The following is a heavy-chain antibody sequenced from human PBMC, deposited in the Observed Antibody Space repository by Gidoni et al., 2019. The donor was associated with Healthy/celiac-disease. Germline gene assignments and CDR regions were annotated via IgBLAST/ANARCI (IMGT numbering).Heavy chain of an antibody. V-gene: IGHV1-3*01. CDR2: INAGNGNT. CDR1: GDTFTSYA. CDR3: ARDLDTATPYGMDV. Sequence: QVQLVQSGAEVKKPGASVKVSCKASGDTFTSYAMHWVRQAPGQRLEWMGWINAGNGNTKYSQKFQGRVTITRDTSASTAYMELSSLRSEDTAVYYCARDLDTATPYGMDVWGQGTTVTVSS. D-gene: IGHD5-18*01. J-gene: IGHJ6*02.